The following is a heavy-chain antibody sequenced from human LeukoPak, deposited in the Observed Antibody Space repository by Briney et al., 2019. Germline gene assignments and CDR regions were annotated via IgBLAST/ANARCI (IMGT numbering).Heavy chain of an antibody. CDR2: ISSSGDTT. Sequence: PGGSLRLSCAASGFTSSSYTLSWVRQAPGKGLEWVSSISSSGDTTYYADSVKGRFTISRDNSKNTLYLQMNSLRADDTAVYYWAKYRSFDWLGLLDYWGQGTLVTVSS. J-gene: IGHJ4*02. CDR1: GFTSSSYT. CDR3: AKYRSFDWLGLLDY. D-gene: IGHD3-9*01. V-gene: IGHV3-23*01.